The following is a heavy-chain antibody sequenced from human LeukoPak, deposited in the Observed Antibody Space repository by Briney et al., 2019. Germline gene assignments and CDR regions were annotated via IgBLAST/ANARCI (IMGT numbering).Heavy chain of an antibody. CDR3: ARDVPRVAAGPYSWFDP. Sequence: GGSLRLSCAASGFTFSSYWMSWVRQAPGKGLEWVANIKQDGSEKYYVDSVKGRFTISRDNAKNSLYLQMNSLRAEDTAVYYCARDVPRVAAGPYSWFDPWGQGTLVTVSS. V-gene: IGHV3-7*01. CDR2: IKQDGSEK. J-gene: IGHJ5*02. CDR1: GFTFSSYW. D-gene: IGHD6-6*01.